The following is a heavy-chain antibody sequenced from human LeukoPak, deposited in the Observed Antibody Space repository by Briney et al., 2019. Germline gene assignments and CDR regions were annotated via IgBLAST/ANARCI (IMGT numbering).Heavy chain of an antibody. CDR1: GFTFSDHD. D-gene: IGHD3-16*01. Sequence: GGSLRPSCAASGFTFSDHDMDWVRQAPGKGLEWVGRTRNKANSYTTEYAASVKGRFTISRDDSKNSLYLQMNSLKTEDTAVYYCARASLDYYYGMDVWGQGTTVTVSS. CDR3: ARASLDYYYGMDV. J-gene: IGHJ6*02. CDR2: TRNKANSYTT. V-gene: IGHV3-72*01.